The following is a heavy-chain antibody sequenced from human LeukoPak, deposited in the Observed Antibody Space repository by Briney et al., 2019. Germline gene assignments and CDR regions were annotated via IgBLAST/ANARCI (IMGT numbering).Heavy chain of an antibody. V-gene: IGHV3-7*01. CDR1: GFTFSSYW. Sequence: GGSLRLSCAASGFTFSSYWMSWVRQAPGKGLEWVANIKQDGSEKYYVDSVKGRFTISRDNAKNSLYLQMNSLRAEDTAVYYCARITLRYFDWLGLLDAFDIWGQGTMVTVSS. J-gene: IGHJ3*02. D-gene: IGHD3-9*01. CDR2: IKQDGSEK. CDR3: ARITLRYFDWLGLLDAFDI.